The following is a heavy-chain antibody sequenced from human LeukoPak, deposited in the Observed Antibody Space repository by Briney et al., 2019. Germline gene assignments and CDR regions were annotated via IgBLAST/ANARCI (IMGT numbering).Heavy chain of an antibody. CDR3: ARDLVVAGAPGAFDI. CDR1: GFTFSSYE. CDR2: ISSGGSTI. V-gene: IGHV3-48*03. Sequence: PGGSLRLSCAASGFTFSSYEMNWVRQAPGKGLEWVSYISSGGSTIYYADSVKGRFTISRDNAKNSLYLQMNSLRAEDTAVYYCARDLVVAGAPGAFDIWGQGTMVTVSS. D-gene: IGHD2-15*01. J-gene: IGHJ3*02.